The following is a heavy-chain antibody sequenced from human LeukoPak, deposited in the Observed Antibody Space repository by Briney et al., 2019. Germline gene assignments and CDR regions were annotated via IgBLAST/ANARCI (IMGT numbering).Heavy chain of an antibody. CDR3: AKIDRTYCSRSSCYALDS. CDR2: IYPGDSDT. J-gene: IGHJ4*02. D-gene: IGHD2-2*01. V-gene: IGHV5-51*01. CDR1: GYSFTSYW. Sequence: GESLKISCKGSGYSFTSYWIGWVRQMPGKGLEWMGIIYPGDSDTRYSPSFQGQVTISADKSISTAYLQWSSLKASDTAVYYCAKIDRTYCSRSSCYALDSWGQGTLVTVSS.